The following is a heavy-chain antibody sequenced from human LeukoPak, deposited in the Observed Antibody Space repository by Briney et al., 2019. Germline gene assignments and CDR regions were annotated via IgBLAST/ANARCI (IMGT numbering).Heavy chain of an antibody. CDR2: VASKIHGGPT. J-gene: IGHJ3*02. CDR1: GFTFADHP. Sequence: GRSLRLSCAASGFTFADHPLSWVRQAPGKGLEWVTFVASKIHGGPTEYAESVKGRFTMSRDDSRSIAYLQMNSLKTEDTAVYYCTRDYTHILRAFDIWGQGTMVTVSS. CDR3: TRDYTHILRAFDI. V-gene: IGHV3-49*04. D-gene: IGHD2-21*01.